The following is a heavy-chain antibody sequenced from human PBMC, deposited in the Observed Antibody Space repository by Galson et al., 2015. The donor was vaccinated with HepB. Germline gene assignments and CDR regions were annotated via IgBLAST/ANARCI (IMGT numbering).Heavy chain of an antibody. V-gene: IGHV3-23*01. J-gene: IGHJ4*02. CDR3: AKDRTTALFDY. Sequence: FLRLSCAASGFTFSSYSMNWVRQAPGKGLEWVSAISGSGGSTYYADSVKGRFTISRDNSKNTLYLQMNSLRAEDTAVYYCAKDRTTALFDYWGQGTLVTVSS. CDR2: ISGSGGST. CDR1: GFTFSSYS. D-gene: IGHD4-11*01.